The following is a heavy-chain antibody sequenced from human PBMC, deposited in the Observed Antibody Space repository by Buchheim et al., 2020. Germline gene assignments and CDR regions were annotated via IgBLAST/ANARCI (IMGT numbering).Heavy chain of an antibody. V-gene: IGHV4-61*03. CDR2: LAYAGSP. Sequence: QVHLQESGPGLVKPSETLSLTCTVSGHSVTSGSYYWTWMRQPPGKGLEWVASLAYAGSPKYNSSLKSRVTISMDPSKNHFYLTLTSVTAADTAVYFCARLTEPSYFDSRAYWGQG. CDR1: GHSVTSGSYY. J-gene: IGHJ4*02. D-gene: IGHD3-22*01. CDR3: ARLTEPSYFDSRAY.